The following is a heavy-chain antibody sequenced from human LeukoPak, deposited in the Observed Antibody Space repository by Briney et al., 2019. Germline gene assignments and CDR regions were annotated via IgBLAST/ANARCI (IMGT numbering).Heavy chain of an antibody. CDR3: ANENYYDSSGYIDY. Sequence: GGSLRLSCAASGFTFSSYGVHWVRQAPGKGLEWVAVISYDGSNKYYADSVKGRFTISRDNSKNTLYLQMNSLRAEDTAVYYCANENYYDSSGYIDYWGQGTLVTVSS. D-gene: IGHD3-22*01. CDR2: ISYDGSNK. CDR1: GFTFSSYG. J-gene: IGHJ4*02. V-gene: IGHV3-30*18.